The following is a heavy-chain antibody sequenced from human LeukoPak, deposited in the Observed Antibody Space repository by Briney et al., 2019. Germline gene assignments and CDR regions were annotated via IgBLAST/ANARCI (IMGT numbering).Heavy chain of an antibody. J-gene: IGHJ4*02. CDR3: ARDVLVVVAATGFDY. D-gene: IGHD2-15*01. CDR2: ISGSGGST. Sequence: GGSLRLSCAASGFTFSSYAVSWVRQAPGKGLEWVSAISGSGGSTYYADSVKGRFTISRDNSKNTLYLQMNSLRAEDTAVYYCARDVLVVVAATGFDYWGQGTLVTVSS. V-gene: IGHV3-23*01. CDR1: GFTFSSYA.